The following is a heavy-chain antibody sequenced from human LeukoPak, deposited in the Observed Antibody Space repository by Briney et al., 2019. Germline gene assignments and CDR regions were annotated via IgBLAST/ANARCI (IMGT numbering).Heavy chain of an antibody. CDR3: ARTKRPSHYYFDY. CDR2: IYPNGGT. CDR1: GGSITGYY. V-gene: IGHV4-4*07. D-gene: IGHD2-2*01. J-gene: IGHJ4*02. Sequence: ASETLSLTCSVSGGSITGYYWSWIRQPAGKGLEWIGRIYPNGGTNYNPSLKSRATMSVDTSKNQFSLKLTSVTAADTAMYYCARTKRPSHYYFDYWGQGTLATVSS.